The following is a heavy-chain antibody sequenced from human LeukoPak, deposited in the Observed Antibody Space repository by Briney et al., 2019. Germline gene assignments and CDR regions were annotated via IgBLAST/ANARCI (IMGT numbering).Heavy chain of an antibody. D-gene: IGHD1-1*01. V-gene: IGHV4-39*01. J-gene: IGHJ4*02. Sequence: SETLSLTCPVSVGSVRSKNQYCVRIRQPPGKGLEWIGSIYYSGSTDYNPSLKSRVTISVDTYKNQFSLKLTSVTATDTAVYCCRPFVVGTVYLVWGQGTLVTVSS. CDR3: RPFVVGTVYLV. CDR2: IYYSGST. CDR1: VGSVRSKNQY.